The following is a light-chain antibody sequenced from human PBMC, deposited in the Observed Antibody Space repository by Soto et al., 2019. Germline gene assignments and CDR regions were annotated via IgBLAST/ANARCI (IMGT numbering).Light chain of an antibody. CDR1: QSISSW. J-gene: IGKJ1*01. V-gene: IGKV1-39*01. CDR2: AAS. Sequence: DIHLSQSPSFLSASVGDSVTITCRASQSISSWLAWYQQKPGKAPKLLIYAASSLQSGVPSRFSGSGSGTDFTLTISSLQPEDFATYYCQQSYSTPRTFGQGTNVDIK. CDR3: QQSYSTPRT.